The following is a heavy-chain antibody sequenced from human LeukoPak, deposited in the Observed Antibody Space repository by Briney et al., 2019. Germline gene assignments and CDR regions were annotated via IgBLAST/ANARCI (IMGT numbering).Heavy chain of an antibody. CDR3: AKDGLYYDGSAHVYYFDY. J-gene: IGHJ4*02. Sequence: PGGSLRLSCAASGFTFSGYAMTWVRQAPGKGLEWVSNITGSGDYTYYIDSVKGRFTISRDNSKNILYLQMNSLRGEDTALYYCAKDGLYYDGSAHVYYFDYWGQGTLVAVSS. CDR1: GFTFSGYA. D-gene: IGHD3-22*01. V-gene: IGHV3-23*01. CDR2: ITGSGDYT.